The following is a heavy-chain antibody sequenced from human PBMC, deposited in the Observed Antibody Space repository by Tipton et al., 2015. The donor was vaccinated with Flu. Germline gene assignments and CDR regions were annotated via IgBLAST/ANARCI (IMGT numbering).Heavy chain of an antibody. CDR3: VSRGYSFGSYFDY. J-gene: IGHJ4*02. CDR2: IYSGGST. Sequence: SLRLSCAASGFTVSSNYMSWVRQAPGKGLEWVSVIYSGGSTYYADSVKGRFTISRDNPKNTLYLQMNSLRAEDTAVYYCVSRGYSFGSYFDYWGQGSLVTVSS. V-gene: IGHV3-53*01. D-gene: IGHD5-18*01. CDR1: GFTVSSNY.